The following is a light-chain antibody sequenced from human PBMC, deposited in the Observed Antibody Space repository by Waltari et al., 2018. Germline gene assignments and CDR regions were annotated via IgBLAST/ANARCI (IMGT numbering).Light chain of an antibody. Sequence: EIVMTQSPATLSGSPGERVTLSCRASQSGSSSLAWYQQKPGQAPRLLIYGESTRATGIPGRFSGSGSGTEFTLTISSLQSEDFAVYYCQQYDDWPLTFGGGTKVQIK. CDR2: GES. CDR3: QQYDDWPLT. J-gene: IGKJ4*01. CDR1: QSGSSS. V-gene: IGKV3-15*01.